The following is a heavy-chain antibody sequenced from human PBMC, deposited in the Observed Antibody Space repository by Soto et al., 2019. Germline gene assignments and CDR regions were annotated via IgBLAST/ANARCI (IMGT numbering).Heavy chain of an antibody. Sequence: GSLRLSCAASGFTFSNAWMNWVRQAPGKGLEWVGRIKSKTDGGTTDYAAPVKGRITISRDDSKNTLYLQMNSLKTEDTAVYYFTTDDVEMATIKAYYYYGMDVWGQGTTVTVSS. J-gene: IGHJ6*02. V-gene: IGHV3-15*07. CDR1: GFTFSNAW. CDR2: IKSKTDGGTT. D-gene: IGHD5-12*01. CDR3: TTDDVEMATIKAYYYYGMDV.